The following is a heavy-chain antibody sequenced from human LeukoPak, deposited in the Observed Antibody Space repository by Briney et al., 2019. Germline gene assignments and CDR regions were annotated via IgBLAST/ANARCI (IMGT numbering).Heavy chain of an antibody. Sequence: SETLSLTCTVSGGSISSYYWSWIRQPPGKGLEWIGHIYYSGSTNYNPSLKSRVTISVDTSKNQFSLKLSSVTAADTAVYYCARTYSSGWPFDYWGQGTLVTVSS. CDR2: IYYSGST. D-gene: IGHD6-19*01. CDR3: ARTYSSGWPFDY. CDR1: GGSISSYY. V-gene: IGHV4-59*08. J-gene: IGHJ4*02.